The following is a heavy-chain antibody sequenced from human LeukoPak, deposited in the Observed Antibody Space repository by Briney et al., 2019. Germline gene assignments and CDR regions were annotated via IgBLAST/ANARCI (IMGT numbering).Heavy chain of an antibody. CDR3: ARHDSSSLYFDY. Sequence: PSETLSLTCTVSGGSISSSSYYWGWMRQPPGKGLEWIGSIYYSGSTYYNPSLKSRVTISVDTSKNQFSLKLSSVTAADTAVYYCARHDSSSLYFDYWGQGTLVTVSS. V-gene: IGHV4-39*01. CDR1: GGSISSSSYY. J-gene: IGHJ4*02. CDR2: IYYSGST. D-gene: IGHD6-6*01.